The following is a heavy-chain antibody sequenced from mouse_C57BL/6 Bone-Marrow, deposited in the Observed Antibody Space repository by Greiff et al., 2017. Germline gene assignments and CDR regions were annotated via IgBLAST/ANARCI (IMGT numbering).Heavy chain of an antibody. J-gene: IGHJ1*03. CDR3: ARSHYYSSRCGGYFDV. CDR1: GYTFTSYW. V-gene: IGHV1-64*01. CDR2: IHPNSGST. D-gene: IGHD1-1*01. Sequence: VQLQQPGAELVKPGASVKLSCKASGYTFTSYWMHWVKQRPGQGLEWIGMIHPNSGSTNYNEKFKSKATLTVDKSSSTAYMQLSSLTSEDSAVYYGARSHYYSSRCGGYFDVWGTGTTVTVSS.